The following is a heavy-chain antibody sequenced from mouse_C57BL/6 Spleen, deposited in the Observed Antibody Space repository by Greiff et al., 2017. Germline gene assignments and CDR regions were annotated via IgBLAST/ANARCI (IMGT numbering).Heavy chain of an antibody. CDR3: ARHGDYSNSGFAY. Sequence: EVKVVESGGDLVKPGGSLKLSCAASGFTFSSYGMSWVRQTPDKRLEWVATISSGGSYTYYPDSVKGRFTISRDNAKNTLYLQMSSLKSEDTAMYYCARHGDYSNSGFAYWGQGTLVTVSA. CDR2: ISSGGSYT. CDR1: GFTFSSYG. D-gene: IGHD2-5*01. J-gene: IGHJ3*01. V-gene: IGHV5-6*01.